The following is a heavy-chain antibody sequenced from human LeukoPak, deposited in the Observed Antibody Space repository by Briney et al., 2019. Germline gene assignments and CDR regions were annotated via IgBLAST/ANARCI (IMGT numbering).Heavy chain of an antibody. CDR2: IYYSGST. V-gene: IGHV4-59*01. J-gene: IGHJ4*02. D-gene: IGHD1-26*01. Sequence: SETLSLTCAVSGGSFTGYYWSWIRQPPGKGLEWIGYIYYSGSTNYNPSLKSRVTISVDTSKNQFSLKLSSVTAADTAVYYCARTSGSYFDYWGQGTLVTVSS. CDR3: ARTSGSYFDY. CDR1: GGSFTGYY.